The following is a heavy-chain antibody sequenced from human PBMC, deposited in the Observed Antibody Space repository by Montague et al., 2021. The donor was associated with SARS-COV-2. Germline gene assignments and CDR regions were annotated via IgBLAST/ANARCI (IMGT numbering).Heavy chain of an antibody. CDR3: AKSIGHFYASGSYLYDY. CDR1: GFTVSSYA. V-gene: IGHV3-23*03. CDR2: IYSGSSRA. J-gene: IGHJ4*02. D-gene: IGHD3-10*01. Sequence: SLRLSCAASGFTVSSYAMSWVRQAPGKGLEWVSLIYSGSSRAYYXDSVKVRFTISRDDSKSILYLEMRSLRAEDTALYYCAKSIGHFYASGSYLYDYWGQGTLVTVSS.